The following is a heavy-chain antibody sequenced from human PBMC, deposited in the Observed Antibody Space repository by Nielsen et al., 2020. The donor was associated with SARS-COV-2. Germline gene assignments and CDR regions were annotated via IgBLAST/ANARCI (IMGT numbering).Heavy chain of an antibody. V-gene: IGHV3-30-3*01. Sequence: GESLKISCAASGFTFSSYAMHWVRQAPGKGLEWVAVISYDGSNKYYADSVKGRFTISRDNAKNSLYLQMNSLRAEDTAVYYCARVQAYYDILTGGSAFDIWGQGTMVTVSS. J-gene: IGHJ3*02. CDR1: GFTFSSYA. D-gene: IGHD3-9*01. CDR2: ISYDGSNK. CDR3: ARVQAYYDILTGGSAFDI.